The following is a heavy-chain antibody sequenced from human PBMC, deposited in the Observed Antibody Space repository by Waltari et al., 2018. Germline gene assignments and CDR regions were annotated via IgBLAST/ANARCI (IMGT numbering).Heavy chain of an antibody. V-gene: IGHV4-38-2*01. CDR1: VYSISSGYY. CDR2: IYHSGST. Sequence: QVQLQESGPGLVKPSEPLSLTCAVSVYSISSGYYWGWIRQPPGKGLEWIGSIYHSGSTYYNPSLKSRVTISVDTSKNQFSLKLSSVTAADTAVYYCASSIAVAGTGYFDYWGQGTLVTVSS. D-gene: IGHD6-19*01. J-gene: IGHJ4*02. CDR3: ASSIAVAGTGYFDY.